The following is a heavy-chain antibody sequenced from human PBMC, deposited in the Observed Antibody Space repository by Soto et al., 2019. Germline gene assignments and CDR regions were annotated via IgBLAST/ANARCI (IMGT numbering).Heavy chain of an antibody. CDR3: ARIHRHCSGGRCYVFDN. Sequence: PSETLSLTCTVSGDSISGYYWSWVRQSPGKGLECIGYIYYTGNTDYNPSLKSRVTISIDTPKNQFSLRLSSVTSADTAVYYCARIHRHCSGGRCYVFDNWGQGTMVTVSS. D-gene: IGHD2-15*01. J-gene: IGHJ4*02. V-gene: IGHV4-59*01. CDR1: GDSISGYY. CDR2: IYYTGNT.